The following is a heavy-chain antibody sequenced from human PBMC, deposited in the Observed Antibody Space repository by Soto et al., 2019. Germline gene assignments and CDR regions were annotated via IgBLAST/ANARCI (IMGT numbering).Heavy chain of an antibody. J-gene: IGHJ6*03. CDR3: ARGYCSSTSCYLAPYYYYYMDV. CDR2: IYSGGST. CDR1: GFTVSSNY. Sequence: GGSLRLSCAASGFTVSSNYMSWVRQAPGKGLEWVSVIYSGGSTYYADSVKGRFTISRDNSKNTLYLQMSSLRAEDTAVYYCARGYCSSTSCYLAPYYYYYMDVWGNGTPVTVSS. V-gene: IGHV3-66*01. D-gene: IGHD2-2*01.